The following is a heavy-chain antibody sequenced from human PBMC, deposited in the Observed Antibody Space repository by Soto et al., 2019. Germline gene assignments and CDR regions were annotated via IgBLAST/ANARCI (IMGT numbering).Heavy chain of an antibody. V-gene: IGHV3-33*01. CDR2: IWYDGSNK. CDR1: GFTFSSYG. D-gene: IGHD6-19*01. CDR3: AGSSDWYGAPNPYYYYGMDV. J-gene: IGHJ6*02. Sequence: PGGSLRLSCAASGFTFSSYGMHWVRQAPGKGLEWVALIWYDGSNKYYADSVKGRFTISRDNSKNTLYLQMNSLRAEDTAVYYCAGSSDWYGAPNPYYYYGMDVWGQGTTVTVSS.